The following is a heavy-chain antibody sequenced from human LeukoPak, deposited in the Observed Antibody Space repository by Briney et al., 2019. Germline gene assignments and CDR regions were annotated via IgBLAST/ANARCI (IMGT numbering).Heavy chain of an antibody. J-gene: IGHJ6*03. V-gene: IGHV4-59*01. CDR3: ARWSSFYYYYMDV. CDR2: IYYSGST. Sequence: SETLSLTCTVSGGSISSYYWSWIRQPPGKGLEWIGYIYYSGSTNYNPSLKSRVTISVDTSKSQFSLKLSSVTAADTAVYYCARWSSFYYYYMDVWGKGTTVTVSS. D-gene: IGHD6-13*01. CDR1: GGSISSYY.